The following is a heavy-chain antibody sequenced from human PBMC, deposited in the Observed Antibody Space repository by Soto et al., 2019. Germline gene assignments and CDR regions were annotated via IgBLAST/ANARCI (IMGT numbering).Heavy chain of an antibody. Sequence: GGSLRLSCAASGFTFNTYTMNWVRQAPGKGLEWVSSISSSSRYIYYADSVQGRFIISRDNAKNSLFLQMNSLRAEDTAIYYYARDYHGDPLYPWGQGTLVTVSS. V-gene: IGHV3-21*01. J-gene: IGHJ5*02. CDR1: GFTFNTYT. CDR2: ISSSSRYI. D-gene: IGHD4-17*01. CDR3: ARDYHGDPLYP.